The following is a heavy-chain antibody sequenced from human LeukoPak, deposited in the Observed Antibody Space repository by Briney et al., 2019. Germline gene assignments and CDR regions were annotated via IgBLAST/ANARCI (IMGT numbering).Heavy chain of an antibody. CDR2: ITITSNYI. V-gene: IGHV3-21*01. CDR1: GFTFNSCA. Sequence: GGSLRLSCAASGFTFNSCAMNWVRQAPGKGLEWVSSITITSNYIYYADSVQGRFTISRDNAKNSLYLQMNSLRAEDTAVYYCARGRSAAGPLHYFDSWGQGTLVTASS. D-gene: IGHD6-13*01. J-gene: IGHJ4*02. CDR3: ARGRSAAGPLHYFDS.